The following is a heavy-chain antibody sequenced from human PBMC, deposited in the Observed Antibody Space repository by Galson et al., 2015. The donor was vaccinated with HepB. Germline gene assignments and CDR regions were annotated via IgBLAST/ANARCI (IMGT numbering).Heavy chain of an antibody. Sequence: SVKVSCKASGYTFTSYDINWVRQATGQGLEWMGWMNPNSGNTGYAQKFQGRVTMTRNTSISTAYMELSSLRSEDTAVYYCARKRIAARFWFDPWGQGTLVTVSS. CDR1: GYTFTSYD. CDR2: MNPNSGNT. V-gene: IGHV1-8*01. J-gene: IGHJ5*02. CDR3: ARKRIAARFWFDP. D-gene: IGHD6-6*01.